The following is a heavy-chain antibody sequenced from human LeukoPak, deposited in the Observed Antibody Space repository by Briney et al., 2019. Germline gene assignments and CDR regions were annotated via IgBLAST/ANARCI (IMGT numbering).Heavy chain of an antibody. Sequence: GGSLRLSCAASGFTFSNAWMSWVRQAPGKGLEWVGRIKSKKEGGKTDYATPVKGRFSISRDDSKNTVYLQMNSLKTEDTALYYCSTFADDGYWGQGTLVTVSS. CDR2: IKSKKEGGKT. CDR1: GFTFSNAW. D-gene: IGHD3-16*01. J-gene: IGHJ4*02. V-gene: IGHV3-15*01. CDR3: STFADDGY.